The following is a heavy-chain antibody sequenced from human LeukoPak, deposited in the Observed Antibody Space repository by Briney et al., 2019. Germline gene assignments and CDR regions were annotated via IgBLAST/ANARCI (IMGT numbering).Heavy chain of an antibody. CDR1: GGSMSGFF. CDR2: IYHSGSST. V-gene: IGHV4-59*01. J-gene: IGHJ6*02. D-gene: IGHD3-10*01. CDR3: ARTSRHFYGSGTNLTPWPAGMDV. Sequence: SETLSLTCTVSGGSMSGFFWTWIRQPPGRELEWIGSIYHSGSSTKYNPPLKSRVTISVDTSKSQFSLNLDSATAADTAVYYCARTSRHFYGSGTNLTPWPAGMDVWGQGTTVTVSS.